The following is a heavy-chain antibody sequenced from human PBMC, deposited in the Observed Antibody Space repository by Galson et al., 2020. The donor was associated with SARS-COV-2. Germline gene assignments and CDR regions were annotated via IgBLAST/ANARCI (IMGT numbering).Heavy chain of an antibody. J-gene: IGHJ3*02. V-gene: IGHV1-69*08. CDR1: GGAFSSHT. Sequence: SVKVSCKASGGAFSSHTITWVRQAPGQGLAWMGRFIPMFDTAHYAQKLQGRVTITADKSTSTAYMELSSLSSEDTVVYWCTRDYYYDSSGYYDGGSDAFDIWGQGTMVTVSS. CDR2: FIPMFDTA. D-gene: IGHD3-22*01. CDR3: TRDYYYDSSGYYDGGSDAFDI.